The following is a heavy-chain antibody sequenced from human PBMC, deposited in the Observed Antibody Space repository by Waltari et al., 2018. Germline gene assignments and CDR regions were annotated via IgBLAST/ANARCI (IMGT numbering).Heavy chain of an antibody. CDR1: GGSFSGYY. V-gene: IGHV4-34*01. Sequence: QVQLQQWGAGLLKPSETLSLTCAVYGGSFSGYYWSWIRQPPGKGLEWIGEINHSGSSNYNPSLKSRVTMSVDTSKNQFSLKLSSVTAADTAVYYCARGPIIPDTVTITYFDYWGQGTLVTISS. J-gene: IGHJ4*02. CDR2: INHSGSS. CDR3: ARGPIIPDTVTITYFDY. D-gene: IGHD4-17*01.